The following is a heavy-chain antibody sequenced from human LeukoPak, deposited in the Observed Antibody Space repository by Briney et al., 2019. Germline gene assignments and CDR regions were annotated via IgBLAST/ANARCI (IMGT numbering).Heavy chain of an antibody. CDR1: GGSFSGYY. J-gene: IGHJ6*02. V-gene: IGHV4-34*01. D-gene: IGHD5-12*01. CDR3: ARWLPFRYYYGMDV. Sequence: PSETLSLTCAVYGGSFSGYYWSWIRQPPGKGLEWIGEINHSGSTNYNPSLKSRVTISVATSKNQFSLKLSSVTAADTAVYYCARWLPFRYYYGMDVWGQGTTVTVSS. CDR2: INHSGST.